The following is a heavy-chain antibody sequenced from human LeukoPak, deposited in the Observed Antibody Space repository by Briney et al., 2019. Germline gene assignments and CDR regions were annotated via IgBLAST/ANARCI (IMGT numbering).Heavy chain of an antibody. V-gene: IGHV4-59*01. CDR3: ANTKQWLAFDS. Sequence: PSETLSLTCIVSGGSISNYFWSWFRQPPGKGLEWIGNIYNTDNTNYNPSLKSRVTISLDTSKNQFSLKLNSVTAADTAVYFCANTKQWLAFDSWGQGTLVTVSS. CDR1: GGSISNYF. CDR2: IYNTDNT. J-gene: IGHJ4*02. D-gene: IGHD6-19*01.